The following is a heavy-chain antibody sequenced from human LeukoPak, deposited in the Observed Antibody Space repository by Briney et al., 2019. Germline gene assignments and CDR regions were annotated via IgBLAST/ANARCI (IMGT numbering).Heavy chain of an antibody. CDR1: GFTFGSYA. Sequence: GGSLRLSCAASGFTFGSYAMSWVRQAPGKGLEWVSVISGSGGSTDYADSVKGRFTISRDNSKNTLYLQMNSLRAEDTAVYYCVRRTANHFDYWGQGTLVTVSS. CDR2: ISGSGGST. V-gene: IGHV3-23*01. D-gene: IGHD2-21*02. CDR3: VRRTANHFDY. J-gene: IGHJ4*02.